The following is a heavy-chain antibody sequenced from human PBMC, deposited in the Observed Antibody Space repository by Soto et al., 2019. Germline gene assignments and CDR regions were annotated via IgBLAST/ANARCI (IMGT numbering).Heavy chain of an antibody. Sequence: ASVKVSCKASGYTFTGYYMHWVRQAPGQGLEWMGWINPNSGGTNYAQKFQGRVTMTRDTSISTAYMELSRLRSDDTAVYYCASMVTLYYYYRMDVWGQGTTVTVSS. CDR3: ASMVTLYYYYRMDV. D-gene: IGHD5-18*01. V-gene: IGHV1-2*02. CDR2: INPNSGGT. CDR1: GYTFTGYY. J-gene: IGHJ6*02.